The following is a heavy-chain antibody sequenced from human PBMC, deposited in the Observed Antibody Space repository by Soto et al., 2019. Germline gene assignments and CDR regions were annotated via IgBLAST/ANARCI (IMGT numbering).Heavy chain of an antibody. CDR3: AKTRAVAAMGYDFEC. J-gene: IGHJ4*02. CDR2: ISHNGVNK. V-gene: IGHV3-30*18. D-gene: IGHD6-19*01. Sequence: QVQLVESGGGVVQPGTSLSLSCAASGFTFSSYGLYWVRQAPGKGLQWVAVISHNGVNKQYADSVKGRFTVSRDNSKNTLCLETSSLRPDETAVYYCAKTRAVAAMGYDFECWGQAIGVSVSS. CDR1: GFTFSSYG.